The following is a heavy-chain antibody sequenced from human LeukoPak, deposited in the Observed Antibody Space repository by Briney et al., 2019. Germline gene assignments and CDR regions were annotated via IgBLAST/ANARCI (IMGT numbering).Heavy chain of an antibody. CDR3: ARAYCSSTSCRPDYGMDA. D-gene: IGHD2-2*01. Sequence: ASVKVSCKASGYTFTGYYMHWVRQAPGQGLEWMGWINPNSGGTNYAQKFQGRVTMTRDTSISTAYMELSRLRSDDTAVYYCARAYCSSTSCRPDYGMDAWGQGTTVTVSS. J-gene: IGHJ6*02. V-gene: IGHV1-2*02. CDR1: GYTFTGYY. CDR2: INPNSGGT.